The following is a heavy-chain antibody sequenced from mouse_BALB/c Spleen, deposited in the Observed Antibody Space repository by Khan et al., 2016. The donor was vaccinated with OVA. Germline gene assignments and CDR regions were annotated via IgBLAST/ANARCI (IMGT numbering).Heavy chain of an antibody. CDR1: GFTFSSFG. D-gene: IGHD4-1*01. J-gene: IGHJ2*01. V-gene: IGHV5-17*02. CDR2: INSGSTTI. CDR3: ARGNWAY. Sequence: EVMLVESGGGLVQPGGSRKLSCAASGFTFSSFGMHWVRQAPEKGLEWVAYINSGSTTIYYADPVRGRFTIARDNPKNTLFLQMTRLRSEDTAMYYCARGNWAYWGQGTTLTVSS.